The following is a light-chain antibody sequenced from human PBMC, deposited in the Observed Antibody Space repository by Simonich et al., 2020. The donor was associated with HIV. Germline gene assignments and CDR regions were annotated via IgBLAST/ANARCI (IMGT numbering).Light chain of an antibody. Sequence: DIVMTQSPDSLAVSLGERATINCKSSLNILYNSNHKNYLAWYQQKPGQPLKLLIYWASTRESGVPDRFSGSGSGTDFTLTISSLQAEDVAVYYCQQYYSTPPTFGQGTKVEIK. CDR1: LNILYNSNHKNY. V-gene: IGKV4-1*01. CDR2: WAS. J-gene: IGKJ1*01. CDR3: QQYYSTPPT.